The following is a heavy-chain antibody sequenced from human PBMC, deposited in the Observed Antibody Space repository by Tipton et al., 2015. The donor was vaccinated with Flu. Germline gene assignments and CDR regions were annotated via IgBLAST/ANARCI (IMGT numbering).Heavy chain of an antibody. V-gene: IGHV4-61*09. D-gene: IGHD4-17*01. J-gene: IGHJ5*02. Sequence: TLSLTCTVSGGSISSSSYCWTWIRQPAGKGLEWIGQIYTSGSTKYNPSLKSRVTTSLDTSKNQFSLKMSSVAAADTAMYYCARDYGDLNWFDPWGQGTLVTVSS. CDR1: GGSISSSSYC. CDR2: IYTSGST. CDR3: ARDYGDLNWFDP.